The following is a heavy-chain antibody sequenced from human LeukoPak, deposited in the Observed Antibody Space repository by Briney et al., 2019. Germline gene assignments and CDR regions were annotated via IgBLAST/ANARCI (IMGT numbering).Heavy chain of an antibody. J-gene: IGHJ6*03. CDR2: ISTNSAFI. Sequence: GGSRRLSCTASGFTFINYSMNWVRQAPGKGLEWVSSISTNSAFIYYADSVRGRFTISRDNTKNSLYLQMDSLTADDTAVYFCARVARTGDYYYYYMDVWGKGTTVTVSS. CDR1: GFTFINYS. V-gene: IGHV3-21*01. CDR3: ARVARTGDYYYYYMDV. D-gene: IGHD3/OR15-3a*01.